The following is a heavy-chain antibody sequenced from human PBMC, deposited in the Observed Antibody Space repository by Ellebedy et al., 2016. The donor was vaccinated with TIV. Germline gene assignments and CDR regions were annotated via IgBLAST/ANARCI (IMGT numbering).Heavy chain of an antibody. CDR1: GFSFRSYW. CDR2: IYQDGSDQ. D-gene: IGHD4-17*01. J-gene: IGHJ5*02. CDR3: ARRGSYGDYAVQVNSWFDT. Sequence: PGGSLRLSCAASGFSFRSYWMSWVRQAPGKELEWVANIYQDGSDQYYVDSVKGRFTISRDNANKSLFLQMNSLRVEDTAVYYCARRGSYGDYAVQVNSWFDTWGQGTLVTVSS. V-gene: IGHV3-7*01.